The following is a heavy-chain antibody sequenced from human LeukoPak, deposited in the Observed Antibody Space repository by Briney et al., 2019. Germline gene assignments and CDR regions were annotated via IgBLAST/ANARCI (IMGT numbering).Heavy chain of an antibody. V-gene: IGHV4-61*01. CDR3: ASRYCSGGSCYLDAFDI. CDR1: GGSISSGTSY. D-gene: IGHD2-15*01. J-gene: IGHJ3*02. CDR2: IYYSGST. Sequence: SQTLSLTCTVSGGSISSGTSYWNWIRQHPGKGLEWIGYIYYSGSTNYNPSLKSRVTISVDTSKNQFSLKLSSVTAADTAVYYCASRYCSGGSCYLDAFDIWGQGTMVTVSS.